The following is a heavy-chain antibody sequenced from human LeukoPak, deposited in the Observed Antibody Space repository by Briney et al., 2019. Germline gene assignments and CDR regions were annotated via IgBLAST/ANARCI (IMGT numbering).Heavy chain of an antibody. CDR2: ISAYSGHT. V-gene: IGHV1-18*01. Sequence: GASVKVSCKASGYTFTTYGINWVRQAPGQGLEWMGWISAYSGHTNYVQKFQGRVTMTTDTSTTTAYLEMRSLRSDDTAVYYCARDHDESSRCFGYWGQGTLVTVSS. CDR1: GYTFTTYG. D-gene: IGHD1-1*01. J-gene: IGHJ4*02. CDR3: ARDHDESSRCFGY.